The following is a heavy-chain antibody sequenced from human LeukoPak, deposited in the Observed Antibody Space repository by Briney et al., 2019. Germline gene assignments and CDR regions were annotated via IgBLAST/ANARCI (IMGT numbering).Heavy chain of an antibody. D-gene: IGHD1-14*01. V-gene: IGHV5-51*03. CDR1: GYSFGNYW. J-gene: IGHJ4*02. CDR3: AKSRNRNYDN. CDR2: IYPGDSET. Sequence: GESLRISCKGSGYSFGNYWIAWVRQMPGKGLEWMGIIYPGDSETRYSPSFQGQVTISADKSISTAYLQWSSLKASDTAKYYCAKSRNRNYDNWGQGTLVTVSS.